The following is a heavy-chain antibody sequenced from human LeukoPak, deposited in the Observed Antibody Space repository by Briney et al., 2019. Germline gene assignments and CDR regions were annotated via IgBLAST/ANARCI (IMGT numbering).Heavy chain of an antibody. Sequence: ASVKVSCKASGYTFTGYYMHWVRQAPGQGLEWMGCINPNSGGTNYAQKFQGRVTITRDTSISTAYMELSRLRSDDTAVYYCARAAPSAAYDYWGQGTLVTLSS. CDR1: GYTFTGYY. D-gene: IGHD6-25*01. CDR2: INPNSGGT. CDR3: ARAAPSAAYDY. J-gene: IGHJ4*02. V-gene: IGHV1-2*02.